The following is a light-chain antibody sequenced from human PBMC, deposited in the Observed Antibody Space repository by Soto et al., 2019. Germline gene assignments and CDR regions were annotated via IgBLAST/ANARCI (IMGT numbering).Light chain of an antibody. CDR3: QQSGSTPLT. CDR1: QSVSRNY. V-gene: IGKV3-20*01. J-gene: IGKJ4*01. Sequence: EIVLTQSPGTLSLSPGGRATLSCRASQSVSRNYVAWYQQKPGQAPRLLIYGASSRASGIPDRFSGSGSGADFTLSITRLEPEDFALYYCQQSGSTPLTFGGGTKVEIK. CDR2: GAS.